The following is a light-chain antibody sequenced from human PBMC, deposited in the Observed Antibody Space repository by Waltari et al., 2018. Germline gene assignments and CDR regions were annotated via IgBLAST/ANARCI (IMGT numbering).Light chain of an antibody. V-gene: IGKV4-1*01. CDR3: QQSYSTRTT. CDR1: QSVLHSSNNKNY. Sequence: DIVMTQSPDSLAVSLGERATINCKSSQSVLHSSNNKNYLAWYQQKPGQPPKLLIYWASTRESGVPDRFSGSGSGTDFTLTISSLQAEDFATYYCQQSYSTRTTFGQGTKLEIK. CDR2: WAS. J-gene: IGKJ2*01.